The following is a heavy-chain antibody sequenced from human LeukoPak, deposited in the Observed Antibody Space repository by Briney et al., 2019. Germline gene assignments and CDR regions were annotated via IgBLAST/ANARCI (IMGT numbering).Heavy chain of an antibody. V-gene: IGHV4-39*01. CDR1: GGSISSSSYY. CDR3: ARGLTGYSSGWYGVKYYFDY. CDR2: IYYSGST. D-gene: IGHD6-19*01. J-gene: IGHJ4*02. Sequence: SETLSLTCTVSGGSISSSSYYWGWIRQPPGKGLEWIGSIYYSGSTYYNPSLKSRVTISVDTSKNQFSLKLSSVTAADTAVYYCARGLTGYSSGWYGVKYYFDYWGQGTLVTVSS.